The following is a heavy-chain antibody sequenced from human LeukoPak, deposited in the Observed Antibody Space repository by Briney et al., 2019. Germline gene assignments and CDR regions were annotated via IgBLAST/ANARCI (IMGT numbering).Heavy chain of an antibody. CDR3: ARDIVVVVADTRGGFDD. Sequence: GGSLRLSCAASGFTFSSYSMNRVRQAPGKGLEWVSSISSSSSYIYYADSVKGRFTISRYNAKNSLYLQMNSLRAEDTAVYYCARDIVVVVADTRGGFDDWGRGTLVTVSS. J-gene: IGHJ4*02. CDR1: GFTFSSYS. D-gene: IGHD2-15*01. V-gene: IGHV3-21*01. CDR2: ISSSSSYI.